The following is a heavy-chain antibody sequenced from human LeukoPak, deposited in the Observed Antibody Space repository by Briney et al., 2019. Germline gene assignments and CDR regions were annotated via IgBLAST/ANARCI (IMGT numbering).Heavy chain of an antibody. Sequence: ASVNVSCKASGYTFTGNFMHWLRQAPGQGLEWMGLINPDSGGANYAQKFQGRVTMTRDTSISTAYMELSRLRSDDTAVYYCARGTDCSGGSCLDYWGQGTLVTVSS. D-gene: IGHD2-15*01. CDR3: ARGTDCSGGSCLDY. V-gene: IGHV1-2*06. J-gene: IGHJ4*02. CDR1: GYTFTGNF. CDR2: INPDSGGA.